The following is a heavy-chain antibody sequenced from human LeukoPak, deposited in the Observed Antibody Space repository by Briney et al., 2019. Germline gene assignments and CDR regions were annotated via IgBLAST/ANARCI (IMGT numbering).Heavy chain of an antibody. D-gene: IGHD1-26*01. CDR2: ISYDGSNK. CDR3: AKDLDGWELLYFDY. J-gene: IGHJ4*02. CDR1: GFTFSSYG. V-gene: IGHV3-30*18. Sequence: GRSLRLPCAASGFTFSSYGMHWVRQAPGKGLEWVAVISYDGSNKYYADSVKGRFTISRDNSKNTLYLQMNSLRAEDTAVYYCAKDLDGWELLYFDYWGQGTLVTVSS.